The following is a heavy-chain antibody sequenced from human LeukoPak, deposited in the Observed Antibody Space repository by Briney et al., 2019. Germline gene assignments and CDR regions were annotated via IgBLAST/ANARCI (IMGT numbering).Heavy chain of an antibody. Sequence: GGSLRPSCAASGFTFSRYWMAWVRQAPGKGLEWVANIRGDAGDKGYADSVRDRFTISRDNGKNSLYLQMNSLTAEDTAVYYCARDVHGALDFWGQGTLVVVSS. V-gene: IGHV3-7*01. CDR2: IRGDAGDK. CDR1: GFTFSRYW. J-gene: IGHJ4*02. CDR3: ARDVHGALDF. D-gene: IGHD4/OR15-4a*01.